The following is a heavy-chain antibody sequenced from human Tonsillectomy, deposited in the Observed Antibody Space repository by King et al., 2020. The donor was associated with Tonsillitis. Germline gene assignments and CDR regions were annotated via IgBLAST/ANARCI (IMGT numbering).Heavy chain of an antibody. V-gene: IGHV3-11*01. J-gene: IGHJ4*02. Sequence: VQLVESGGGLVKPVGSLRLSCAASGFTFSDYYMSWIRQAPGKGREWVSYISSSVSTIYYADSVKVRFTISSDNAKNSLYLQMNSLRAEDTAVYYCARGTTNPPTDYWGQGTLVTVSS. D-gene: IGHD1-14*01. CDR1: GFTFSDYY. CDR2: ISSSVSTI. CDR3: ARGTTNPPTDY.